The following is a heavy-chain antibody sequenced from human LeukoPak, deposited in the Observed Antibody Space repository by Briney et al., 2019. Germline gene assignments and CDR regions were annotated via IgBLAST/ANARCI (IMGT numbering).Heavy chain of an antibody. CDR2: INGDNGNT. Sequence: ASVMVSCTASGYTFTTYAIHWVRQAPGQRLEWMGWINGDNGNTKYSQKFQGRVTITRDTSAYTAYMELRSLNSADTAVYFCARAPYDILTGYSLNWFDPWGQGTLVTVSS. J-gene: IGHJ5*02. D-gene: IGHD3-9*01. CDR1: GYTFTTYA. V-gene: IGHV1-3*01. CDR3: ARAPYDILTGYSLNWFDP.